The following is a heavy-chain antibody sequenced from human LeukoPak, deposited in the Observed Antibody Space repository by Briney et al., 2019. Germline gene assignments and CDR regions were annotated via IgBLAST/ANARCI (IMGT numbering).Heavy chain of an antibody. D-gene: IGHD3-10*01. CDR2: ISTTGST. J-gene: IGHJ4*02. CDR1: GGSINNPNYY. CDR3: ASHQYGSGSYYHDY. V-gene: IGHV4-61*02. Sequence: SETLSLTCTVPGGSINNPNYYWSWIRQPAGKGLEWIGRISTTGSTSYGPSLKSRVIISIDTSKNQFSLRLSSATAADTAVYYCASHQYGSGSYYHDYWGQGALVTVSS.